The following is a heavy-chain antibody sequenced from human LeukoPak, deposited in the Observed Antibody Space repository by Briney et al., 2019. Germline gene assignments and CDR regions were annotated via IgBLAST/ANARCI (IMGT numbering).Heavy chain of an antibody. CDR3: ARDQPYYDFWSGYSIYWFDP. Sequence: SETLSLTCTVSGGSISSYYWSWIRQPAGKGLKWSGRIYTSGRTNYNPSLKSRVTMSVDTSKNQFSLKLSSVTAADTAVYYCARDQPYYDFWSGYSIYWFDPWGQGTLVTVSS. V-gene: IGHV4-4*07. CDR1: GGSISSYY. CDR2: IYTSGRT. D-gene: IGHD3-3*01. J-gene: IGHJ5*02.